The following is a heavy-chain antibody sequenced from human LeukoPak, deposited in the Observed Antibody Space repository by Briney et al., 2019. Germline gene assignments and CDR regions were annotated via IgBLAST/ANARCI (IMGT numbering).Heavy chain of an antibody. Sequence: GSLRLSCGASGFTFSSYAMHWVRQAPGKGLEYVSAISSNGGSTYYANSVKGRFTISRDNSKNTLYLQMGSLRAEDTAVYYCAKVGVAVAGTWFTGEGYYFDYWGQGTLVTVSS. CDR2: ISSNGGST. CDR1: GFTFSSYA. J-gene: IGHJ4*02. V-gene: IGHV3-64*01. CDR3: AKVGVAVAGTWFTGEGYYFDY. D-gene: IGHD6-19*01.